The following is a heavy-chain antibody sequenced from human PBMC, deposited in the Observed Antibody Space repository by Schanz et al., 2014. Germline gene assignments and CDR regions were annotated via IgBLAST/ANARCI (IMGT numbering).Heavy chain of an antibody. Sequence: EVQLVESGGCLVQPGGSLRVSCAASGFTFRRYWMNWVRQAPGKGLEWVANIKQDGSDKHYVDSVKGRFTISRDNAKNSLYLQMNSLRAEDTAVYYCARDDSPSTKPFDSWGQGTLVSVSS. J-gene: IGHJ4*02. CDR3: ARDDSPSTKPFDS. D-gene: IGHD2-21*01. CDR2: IKQDGSDK. V-gene: IGHV3-7*01. CDR1: GFTFRRYW.